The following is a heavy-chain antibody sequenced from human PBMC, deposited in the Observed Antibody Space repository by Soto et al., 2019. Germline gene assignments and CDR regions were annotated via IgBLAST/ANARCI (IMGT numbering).Heavy chain of an antibody. V-gene: IGHV4-34*01. CDR2: INHSGST. CDR3: ARLNLAAIPRKYFQH. Sequence: SETLSLTCAVYGGSFSGYYWSWIRQPPGKGLEWIGEINHSGSTNYNPSLKSRVTISVDTSKNQFSLKLSSVTAADTAVYYCARLNLAAIPRKYFQHWGQGTLVTVSS. CDR1: GGSFSGYY. D-gene: IGHD2-2*01. J-gene: IGHJ1*01.